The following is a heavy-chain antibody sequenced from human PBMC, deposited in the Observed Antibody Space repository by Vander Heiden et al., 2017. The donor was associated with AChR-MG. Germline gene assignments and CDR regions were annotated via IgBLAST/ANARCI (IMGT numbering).Heavy chain of an antibody. Sequence: QVQLQESGPGLVKPSQTLSLTCTVSGGSISSGGYYWSWIRQHPGKGLEWIGYIYYSGSTYYNPSLKSRVTISVDTSKNQFSLKLSSVTAADTAVYYCARGRGYSYGSTHYYYYMDVWGKGTTVTVSS. CDR3: ARGRGYSYGSTHYYYYMDV. D-gene: IGHD5-18*01. V-gene: IGHV4-31*03. CDR2: IYYSGST. CDR1: GGSISSGGYY. J-gene: IGHJ6*03.